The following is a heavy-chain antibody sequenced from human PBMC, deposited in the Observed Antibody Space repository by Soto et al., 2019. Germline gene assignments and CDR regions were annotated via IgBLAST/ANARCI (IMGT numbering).Heavy chain of an antibody. D-gene: IGHD3-3*01. Sequence: QVQLQESGPGLVKPSRTLSLTCTVSGGSITSGNNYWSWIRQHPGKGLEWIGYIYHSGTTYYNPSLKSRATMSVDTSKNQFSLSLSSVTAADTAVYFCARALWSGFVDYWGQGTLVSVSS. CDR2: IYHSGTT. CDR1: GGSITSGNNY. CDR3: ARALWSGFVDY. J-gene: IGHJ4*02. V-gene: IGHV4-31*03.